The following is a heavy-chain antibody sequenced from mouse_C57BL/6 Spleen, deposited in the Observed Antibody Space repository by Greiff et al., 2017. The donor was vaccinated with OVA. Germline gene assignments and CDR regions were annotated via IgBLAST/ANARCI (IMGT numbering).Heavy chain of an antibody. V-gene: IGHV6-3*01. Sequence: EVKVEESGGGLVQPGGSMKLSCVASGFTFSNYWMNWVRQSPEQGLEWVAQIRLKSDNYATHYAESVKGRFTISRDDSKSSVYLQMNNLRAEDTGIYYCTANWDVYFDYWGQGTTLTVSS. CDR2: IRLKSDNYAT. CDR1: GFTFSNYW. D-gene: IGHD4-1*01. CDR3: TANWDVYFDY. J-gene: IGHJ2*01.